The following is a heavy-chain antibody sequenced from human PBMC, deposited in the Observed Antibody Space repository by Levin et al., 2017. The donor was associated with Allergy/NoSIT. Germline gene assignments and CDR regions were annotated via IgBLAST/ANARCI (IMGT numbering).Heavy chain of an antibody. CDR3: ARDPSGDSYFDY. CDR2: IYSGGST. D-gene: IGHD7-27*01. J-gene: IGHJ4*02. V-gene: IGHV3-53*01. CDR1: GFTVSSNY. Sequence: GGSLRLSCAASGFTVSSNYMSWVRQAPGKGLEWVSVIYSGGSTYYADSVKGRFTISRDNSKNTLYLQMNSLRAEDTAVYYCARDPSGDSYFDYWGQGTLVTVSS.